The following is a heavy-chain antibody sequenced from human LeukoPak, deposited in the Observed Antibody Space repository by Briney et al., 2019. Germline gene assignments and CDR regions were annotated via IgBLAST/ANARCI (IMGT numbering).Heavy chain of an antibody. V-gene: IGHV4-59*08. CDR2: LYNSGST. D-gene: IGHD1-26*01. J-gene: IGHJ4*02. CDR1: GGSISSYY. CDR3: ARHGGSYSFDY. Sequence: SETLSLTCTVSGGSISSYYWSWIRQPPGKGLEWIGYLYNSGSTNYNPSLKSRVTISVDTSKNQFSLKLTSVTAADTAVYYCARHGGSYSFDYWGQGTLVTVSP.